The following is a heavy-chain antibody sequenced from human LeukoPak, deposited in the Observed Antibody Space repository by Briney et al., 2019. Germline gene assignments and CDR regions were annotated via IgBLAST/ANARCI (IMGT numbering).Heavy chain of an antibody. CDR3: ARQEYCSGGSCYTWFDP. Sequence: GESLKISCRGSGYSINNYRIGWVRQMPGKGLEWMGIIYPADSDIRYSPSFQGQVTISADKSISTAYLQWSSLKASDTAMYYCARQEYCSGGSCYTWFDPWGQGTLVTVSS. CDR2: IYPADSDI. J-gene: IGHJ5*02. V-gene: IGHV5-51*01. D-gene: IGHD2-15*01. CDR1: GYSINNYR.